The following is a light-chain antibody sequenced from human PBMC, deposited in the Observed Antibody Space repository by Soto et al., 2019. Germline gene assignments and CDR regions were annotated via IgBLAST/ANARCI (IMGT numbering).Light chain of an antibody. CDR3: QQSYSSPLT. V-gene: IGKV1-39*01. CDR2: AAS. Sequence: DIQMTQSPSSLSASVGDRVTITCRASQSISSYLNWYQQKPGKAPKLLIYAASSLQSGVPSRFSGSRSGTDFTLTISSLQPEDFANYYCQQSYSSPLTFGGGNKVEIK. J-gene: IGKJ4*01. CDR1: QSISSY.